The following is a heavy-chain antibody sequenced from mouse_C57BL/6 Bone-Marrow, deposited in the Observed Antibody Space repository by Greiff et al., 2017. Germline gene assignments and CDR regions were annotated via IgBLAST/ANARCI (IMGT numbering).Heavy chain of an antibody. CDR1: GFSFNTYA. D-gene: IGHD2-14*01. Sequence: DVQLVESGGGLVQPKGSLKLSCAASGFSFNTYAMNWVRQAPGKGLEWVARIRSKSNNYATYYADSVKDRFTISRDDSESMLYLQMNNLKTEDTAMYYCVRHPYRRGFAYWGQGTLVTVSA. CDR2: IRSKSNNYAT. CDR3: VRHPYRRGFAY. J-gene: IGHJ3*01. V-gene: IGHV10-1*01.